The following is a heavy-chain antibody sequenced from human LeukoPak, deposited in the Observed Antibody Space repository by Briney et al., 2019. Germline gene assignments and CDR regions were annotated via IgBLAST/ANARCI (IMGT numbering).Heavy chain of an antibody. CDR2: ISGDGGST. V-gene: IGHV3-43*02. CDR3: ANFDGSNPHY. CDR1: GFTFDDYA. Sequence: PGGSLRLSCAASGFTFDDYAMHWVRQPPGEGLEWVSLISGDGGSTYYGDSVKGRFTISRDNSKNSLYLQMNSLRTEDTALYYCANFDGSNPHYWGQGTLVTVSS. D-gene: IGHD3-22*01. J-gene: IGHJ4*02.